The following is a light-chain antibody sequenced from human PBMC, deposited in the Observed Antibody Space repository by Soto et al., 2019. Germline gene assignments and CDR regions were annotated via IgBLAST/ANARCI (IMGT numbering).Light chain of an antibody. Sequence: EIVMTQSPGTLCVYRVEIATLSCRASQNILSNLAWYQQKPGQAPRLLIYGASTRATGIPARFSGSGSGTEFTLTISSLQSEDFEIYYCQQYNNWPITFGQGTRLEI. V-gene: IGKV3-15*01. CDR3: QQYNNWPIT. CDR1: QNILSN. CDR2: GAS. J-gene: IGKJ5*01.